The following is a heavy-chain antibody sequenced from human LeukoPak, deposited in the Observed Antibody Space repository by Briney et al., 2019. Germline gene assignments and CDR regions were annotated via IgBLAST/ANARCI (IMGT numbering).Heavy chain of an antibody. J-gene: IGHJ4*02. Sequence: PGGSLRLSCTVSGITLSNYGMSWVRQAPGKGLEWVAGISGSGGRTNYADSVKGRFTVSRDNPKNTQYLQMNSLRAEDTAVYFCAKRGVVIRVILVGFHKEAYYFDSWGQGALVTVSS. D-gene: IGHD3-22*01. V-gene: IGHV3-23*01. CDR1: GITLSNYG. CDR3: AKRGVVIRVILVGFHKEAYYFDS. CDR2: ISGSGGRT.